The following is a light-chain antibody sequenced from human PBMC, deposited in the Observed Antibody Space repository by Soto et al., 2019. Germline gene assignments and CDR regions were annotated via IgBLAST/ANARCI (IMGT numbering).Light chain of an antibody. Sequence: QSVLTQPASVSGSPGQSITISCTGTSSDVGGYNYVSWYQHHPGKAPKLMIFDVSNRPSGVSNRFSGSKSGNTASLTISGLQPEDEADYCCSSYTTSNTRQIVFGTGTKVTV. CDR2: DVS. J-gene: IGLJ1*01. V-gene: IGLV2-14*03. CDR3: SSYTTSNTRQIV. CDR1: SSDVGGYNY.